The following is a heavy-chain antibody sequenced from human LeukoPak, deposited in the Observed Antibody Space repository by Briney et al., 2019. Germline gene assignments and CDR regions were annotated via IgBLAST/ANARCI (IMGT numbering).Heavy chain of an antibody. V-gene: IGHV4-34*01. CDR1: GGSFSNNY. CDR3: ARARDGYLRTGFDS. D-gene: IGHD5-24*01. J-gene: IGHJ4*02. Sequence: KPSETLSLTCAVYGGSFSNNYWSWIRQSPEKGLEWIGEISHSGGTDYNPSLLSRVTISLDTPKNQFSLNLSSLTAADTAVYYCARARDGYLRTGFDSWGQGTLVTVSS. CDR2: ISHSGGT.